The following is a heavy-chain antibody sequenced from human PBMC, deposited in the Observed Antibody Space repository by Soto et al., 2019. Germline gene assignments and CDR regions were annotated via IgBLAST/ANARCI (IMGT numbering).Heavy chain of an antibody. CDR3: ARARGSSGYYDY. D-gene: IGHD3-22*01. CDR1: GFTFSSYA. V-gene: IGHV3-30-3*01. J-gene: IGHJ4*02. CDR2: ISYDGSNK. Sequence: QVQLVESGGGVVQPGRSLRLSCAASGFTFSSYAMHWVRQAPGKGLEWVAVISYDGSNKYYADSVKGRFTISRDNSKNPLYLQMNSLRAEDTAVYYCARARGSSGYYDYWGQGTLVTVSS.